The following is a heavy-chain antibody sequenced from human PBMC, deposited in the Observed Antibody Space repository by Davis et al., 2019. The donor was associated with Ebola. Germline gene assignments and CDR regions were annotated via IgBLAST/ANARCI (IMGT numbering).Heavy chain of an antibody. V-gene: IGHV4-59*01. CDR2: ISYNGVT. J-gene: IGHJ5*02. CDR1: GASITTYF. CDR3: ARSYDFWSGYPLQS. D-gene: IGHD3/OR15-3a*01. Sequence: SETLSLTCTVSGASITTYFWNWVRQPPGKTLEWLGYISYNGVTRYNPSLKSRLTISTDTSKTQFSLSLNSVTAADTAVYYCARSYDFWSGYPLQSWGQGTLVTVSS.